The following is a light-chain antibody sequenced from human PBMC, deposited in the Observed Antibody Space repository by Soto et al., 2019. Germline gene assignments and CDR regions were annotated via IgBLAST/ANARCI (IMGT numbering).Light chain of an antibody. CDR3: QQRSSWIT. Sequence: EIVLTQSPGTLSLSPGEIATLSFRASQSVLSFLTWYQQRPGQAPRLLIYDASKRASGIPARFSGSGSGTDFNLTISSLDPEDFAVYYCQQRSSWITFGQGTRLEIK. CDR2: DAS. V-gene: IGKV3-11*01. CDR1: QSVLSF. J-gene: IGKJ5*01.